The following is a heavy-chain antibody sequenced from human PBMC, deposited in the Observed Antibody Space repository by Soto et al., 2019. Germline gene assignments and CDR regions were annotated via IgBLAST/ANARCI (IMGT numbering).Heavy chain of an antibody. CDR3: ARDPRTVVVVAANYFDY. CDR1: GYTFTSYY. J-gene: IGHJ4*02. V-gene: IGHV1-46*01. D-gene: IGHD2-15*01. CDR2: INPSGGST. Sequence: ASVKVSCKASGYTFTSYYMHWVRQAPGQGLEWMGIINPSGGSTSYAQKFQGRVTMTRGTSTSTVYMELSSLRSEDTAVYYCARDPRTVVVVAANYFDYWGQGTLVTVSS.